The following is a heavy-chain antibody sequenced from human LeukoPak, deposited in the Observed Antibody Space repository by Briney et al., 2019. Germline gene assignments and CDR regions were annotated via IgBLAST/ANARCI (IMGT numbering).Heavy chain of an antibody. J-gene: IGHJ4*02. V-gene: IGHV1-46*01. CDR2: INPSGGST. Sequence: EASVKVSCKASGYTFTSYYMHWVRQAPGQGLEWMGIINPSGGSTSYAQKFQGRVTMTRDMSTSTVYMELSSLRSEDTAVYYCARAEKNSIFGVVIITPFDYWGQGTLVTVSS. CDR1: GYTFTSYY. D-gene: IGHD3-3*01. CDR3: ARAEKNSIFGVVIITPFDY.